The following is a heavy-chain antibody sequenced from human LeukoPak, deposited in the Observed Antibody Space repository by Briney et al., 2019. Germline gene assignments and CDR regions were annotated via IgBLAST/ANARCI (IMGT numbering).Heavy chain of an antibody. CDR1: GGSFSGYY. V-gene: IGHV4-34*01. Sequence: SETLSLTCAVYGGSFSGYYWSWIRQPPGKELEWIGEINHSGSTNYNPSLKSRVTISVDTSENQFSLKLSSVTAADTAVYYCARGPGSGWTYYYYYGMDVWGQGTTVTVSS. CDR3: ARGPGSGWTYYYYYGMDV. J-gene: IGHJ6*02. D-gene: IGHD6-19*01. CDR2: INHSGST.